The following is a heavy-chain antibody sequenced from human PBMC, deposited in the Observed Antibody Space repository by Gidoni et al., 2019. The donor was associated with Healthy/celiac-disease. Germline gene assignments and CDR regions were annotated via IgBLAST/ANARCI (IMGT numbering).Heavy chain of an antibody. CDR2: IYYSGST. Sequence: QLQLQESGPGLVKPSETLSLTCTVPGGSISSSSYYWGWIRQPPGKGLEWIGSIYYSGSTYYNPSLKSRVTISVDTSKNQFSLKLSSVTAADTAVYYCARLSGLRARGSGSYPSDYWGQGTLVTVSS. J-gene: IGHJ4*02. V-gene: IGHV4-39*01. D-gene: IGHD3-10*01. CDR3: ARLSGLRARGSGSYPSDY. CDR1: GGSISSSSYY.